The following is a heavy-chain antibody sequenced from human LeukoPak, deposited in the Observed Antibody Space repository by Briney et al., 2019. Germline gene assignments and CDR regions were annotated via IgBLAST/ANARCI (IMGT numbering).Heavy chain of an antibody. D-gene: IGHD6-13*01. CDR3: ARGHSSSWYRLGWFDP. CDR1: GFTFSSYE. J-gene: IGHJ5*02. V-gene: IGHV3-48*03. CDR2: ISSSGSTI. Sequence: PGGSLRLSCAASGFTFSSYEMNWVRQAPGKGLEWVSYISSSGSTIYYADSVKGRFTISRDNAKNLLYLQMNSLRAEDTAVYYCARGHSSSWYRLGWFDPWGQGTLVTVSS.